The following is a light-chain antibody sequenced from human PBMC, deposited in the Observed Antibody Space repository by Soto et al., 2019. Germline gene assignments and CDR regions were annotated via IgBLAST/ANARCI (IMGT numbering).Light chain of an antibody. V-gene: IGLV3-9*01. J-gene: IGLJ2*01. CDR3: QVWDYSTVL. CDR1: NIGNKN. CDR2: RDY. Sequence: SYELNQPLSVSVALGQTATITCGGNNIGNKNVHWYQQKPGQAPVLVIYRDYNRPSGIPERFSGSNSGNTATLTISRAQAGDEAYFYCQVWDYSTVLFGGGTQLTVL.